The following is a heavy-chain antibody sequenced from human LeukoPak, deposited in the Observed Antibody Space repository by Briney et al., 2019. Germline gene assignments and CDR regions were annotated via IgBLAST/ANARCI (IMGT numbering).Heavy chain of an antibody. CDR2: IKQDGSEK. CDR1: GFTFSSYW. CDR3: ARDRYCTNGVFYTGPVDY. D-gene: IGHD2-8*01. Sequence: GGTLRLSCAASGFTFSSYWMSWVRPAPGKGLVLVANIKQDGSEKYYVDSVKGRFTISRDNAKNSLYLQMNSLRAEDTAVYYCARDRYCTNGVFYTGPVDYWGQGTRVTVSS. V-gene: IGHV3-7*01. J-gene: IGHJ4*02.